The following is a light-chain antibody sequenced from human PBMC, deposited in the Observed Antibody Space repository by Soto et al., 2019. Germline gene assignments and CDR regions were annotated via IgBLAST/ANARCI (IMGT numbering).Light chain of an antibody. Sequence: QSVLTQPPSVSGAPGQRVAISCTGGASKTGAGSDVHWYQQLPGMAPKLLVYGNNNRPSGVPDRFSGSKSATSASLAITGLQAEDEADYYCQSYDTSLRAWVFGTGTKVTVL. CDR2: GNN. J-gene: IGLJ1*01. CDR1: ASKTGAGSD. V-gene: IGLV1-40*01. CDR3: QSYDTSLRAWV.